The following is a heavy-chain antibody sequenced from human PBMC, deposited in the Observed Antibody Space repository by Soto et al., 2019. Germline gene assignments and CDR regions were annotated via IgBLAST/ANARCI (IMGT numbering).Heavy chain of an antibody. CDR2: ISAYNGNT. CDR3: ARDIGWNDVSVGYYYYGMDV. V-gene: IGHV1-18*01. J-gene: IGHJ6*02. Sequence: ASVKVSCKASGYTFTSYGISWVRQAPGQGLEWMGWISAYNGNTNYAQKLQGRVTMTTDTSTSTAYMELRRLRSDDTAVYYCARDIGWNDVSVGYYYYGMDVWGQGTKVTVYS. CDR1: GYTFTSYG. D-gene: IGHD1-1*01.